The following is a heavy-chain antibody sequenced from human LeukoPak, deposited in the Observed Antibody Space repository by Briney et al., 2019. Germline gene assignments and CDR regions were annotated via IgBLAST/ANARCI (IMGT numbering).Heavy chain of an antibody. V-gene: IGHV4-59*01. CDR2: IYYSGST. Sequence: TSETLSLTCTVSGGSISSYYWSWIRQPPGKGLEWIGYIYYSGSTNYNPSLKSRVTISVDTSKNQFSLKLSSVTAADTAVYYCARDIRLPGLGGSYYEYYYYGMGVWGQGTTVTVSS. J-gene: IGHJ6*02. D-gene: IGHD1-26*01. CDR1: GGSISSYY. CDR3: ARDIRLPGLGGSYYEYYYYGMGV.